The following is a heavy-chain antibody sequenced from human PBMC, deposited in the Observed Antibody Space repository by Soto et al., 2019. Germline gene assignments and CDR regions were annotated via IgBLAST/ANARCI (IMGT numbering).Heavy chain of an antibody. CDR3: ARAYYYVSSGYYGSGPEEFDY. CDR2: INAGNGNT. D-gene: IGHD3-22*01. J-gene: IGHJ4*02. CDR1: GYTSTSYA. V-gene: IGHV1-3*01. Sequence: APVKVSCKASGYTSTSYAMHWGRQAPGQRLEGMGWINAGNGNTKYSQKFQGRVTITRDTSASTAYMELSSLRSEDTAVYYCARAYYYVSSGYYGSGPEEFDYWGQGPLVTVSS.